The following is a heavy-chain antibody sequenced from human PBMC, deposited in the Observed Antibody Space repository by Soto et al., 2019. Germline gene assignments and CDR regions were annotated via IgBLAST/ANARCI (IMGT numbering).Heavy chain of an antibody. CDR3: ARVRTGYSSGWYRPHLYYYYGMDV. CDR2: ISYDGSNK. CDR1: GFTFSSYA. D-gene: IGHD6-19*01. J-gene: IGHJ6*01. Sequence: QVQLVESGGGVVQPGRSLRLSCAASGFTFSSYAMHWVRQAPGKGLEWVAVISYDGSNKYYADSVKGRFTISRDNSKNTLYLQMNSLRAEDTAVYYCARVRTGYSSGWYRPHLYYYYGMDVW. V-gene: IGHV3-30-3*01.